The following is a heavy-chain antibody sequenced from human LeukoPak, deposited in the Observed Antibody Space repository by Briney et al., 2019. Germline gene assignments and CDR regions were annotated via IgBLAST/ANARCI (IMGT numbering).Heavy chain of an antibody. D-gene: IGHD3-9*01. V-gene: IGHV1-24*01. CDR2: FDPEDGET. J-gene: IGHJ5*02. Sequence: ASVKVSCKVSGYTLTELSMHWVRQAPGKGLEWMGGFDPEDGETIYAQKFQGRVTMTEGTSTDTAYMELSSLRSDDTAVYYCARHNLRFNWFDPWGQGTLVTVSS. CDR3: ARHNLRFNWFDP. CDR1: GYTLTELS.